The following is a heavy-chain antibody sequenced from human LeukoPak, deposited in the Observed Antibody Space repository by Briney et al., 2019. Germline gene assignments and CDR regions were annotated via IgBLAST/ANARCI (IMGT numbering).Heavy chain of an antibody. CDR2: IYYSGST. Sequence: SETLSLTCTVSGGFISSYYWSWIRQPPGKGLEWIGYIYYSGSTNYNPSLKSRVTISVDTSKNQFSLKLSSVTAADTAVYYCATSERDSSGWTYDYWGQGTLVTVSS. V-gene: IGHV4-59*08. CDR1: GGFISSYY. J-gene: IGHJ4*02. D-gene: IGHD6-19*01. CDR3: ATSERDSSGWTYDY.